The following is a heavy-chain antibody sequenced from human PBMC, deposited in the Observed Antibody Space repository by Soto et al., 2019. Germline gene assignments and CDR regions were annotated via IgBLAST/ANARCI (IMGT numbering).Heavy chain of an antibody. Sequence: EVQLVESGGGLVQPGGSLRLSCAASGFTFSSSWMSWVRQAPGKGLVWVSRISSDGSKTWHEDSVKGRFTISRDNAKNTLYLQMNSLRAEDAAVYYCARQLSYAFDIWGQGTMVTVSS. V-gene: IGHV3-74*01. CDR1: GFTFSSSW. CDR2: ISSDGSKT. CDR3: ARQLSYAFDI. J-gene: IGHJ3*02.